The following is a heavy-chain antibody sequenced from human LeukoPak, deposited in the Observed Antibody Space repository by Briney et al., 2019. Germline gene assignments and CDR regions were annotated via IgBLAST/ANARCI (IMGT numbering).Heavy chain of an antibody. CDR1: GFTFSSYW. D-gene: IGHD6-19*01. CDR3: ARDRKEAGLDY. J-gene: IGHJ4*02. V-gene: IGHV3-74*01. CDR2: INTDGSST. Sequence: GGSLRLSCAASGFTFSSYWMSWVRQAPGKGLVWVSRINTDGSSTSYADSVKGRFTISRDNAKNTLYLQMNSLRAEDTAVYYCARDRKEAGLDYWGQGTLVTVSS.